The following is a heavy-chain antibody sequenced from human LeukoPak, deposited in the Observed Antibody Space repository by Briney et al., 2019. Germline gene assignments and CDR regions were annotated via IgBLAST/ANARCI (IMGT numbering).Heavy chain of an antibody. J-gene: IGHJ6*03. D-gene: IGHD3-10*01. CDR3: ARGGGIYGSGSYFNYYYYYMDV. CDR1: GGSISSGSYY. CDR2: TYTSGST. Sequence: SETLSLTCTVSGGSISSGSYYWSWLRQPAGKGLEWIGRTYTSGSTHYNPCLKSRVTILLDTSKNQFSLKLRFVTAADTAVYYCARGGGIYGSGSYFNYYYYYMDVWGKGTTVTISS. V-gene: IGHV4-61*02.